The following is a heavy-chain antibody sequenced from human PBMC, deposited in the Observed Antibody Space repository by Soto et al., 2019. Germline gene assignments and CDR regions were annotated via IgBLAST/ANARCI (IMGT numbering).Heavy chain of an antibody. Sequence: GGSLRLSCAASGFTFSDYYMSWIRQAPGKGLEWVSYISSSGSTIYYADPVKGRFTISRDNAKNSLYLQMNSLRAEDTAVYYCAREEYSGPFDYWGQGTLVTVSS. CDR2: ISSSGSTI. CDR3: AREEYSGPFDY. CDR1: GFTFSDYY. D-gene: IGHD5-12*01. V-gene: IGHV3-11*01. J-gene: IGHJ4*02.